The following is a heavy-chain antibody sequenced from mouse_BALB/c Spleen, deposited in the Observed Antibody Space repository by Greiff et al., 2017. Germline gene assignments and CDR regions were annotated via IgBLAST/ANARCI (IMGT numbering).Heavy chain of an antibody. J-gene: IGHJ3*01. CDR3: ARDRDYGSWFAY. V-gene: IGHV5-6-4*01. Sequence: EVKLMESGGGLVKPGGSLKLSCAASGFTFSSYTMSWVRQTPEKRLEWVATISSGGSYTYYPDSVKGRFTISRDNAKNTLYLQMSSLKSEDTAMYYCARDRDYGSWFAYWGQGTLVTVSA. CDR1: GFTFSSYT. CDR2: ISSGGSYT. D-gene: IGHD1-1*01.